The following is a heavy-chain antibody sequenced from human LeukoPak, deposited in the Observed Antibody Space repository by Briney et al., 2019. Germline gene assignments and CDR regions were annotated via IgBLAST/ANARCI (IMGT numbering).Heavy chain of an antibody. CDR2: IKQDGSEK. J-gene: IGHJ4*02. V-gene: IGHV3-7*01. Sequence: GGSLRLSCAASGFTFSHYWMTWVRQAPGKGLEWVANIKQDGSEKYYVDSVKGRFTISRDNAKNSLYLQMNSLRADDTAVYYCATSWDYWGQGTLVTVSS. CDR3: ATSWDY. CDR1: GFTFSHYW.